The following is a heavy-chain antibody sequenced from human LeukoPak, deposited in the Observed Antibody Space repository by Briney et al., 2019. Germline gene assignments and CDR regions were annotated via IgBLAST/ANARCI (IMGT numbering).Heavy chain of an antibody. V-gene: IGHV1-18*01. CDR3: ARDRSSSGWSEVDY. J-gene: IGHJ4*02. D-gene: IGHD6-19*01. CDR1: GYTFTSYG. Sequence: ASVKVSCKASGYTFTSYGISWVRQAPGQGLEWMGWISAYNGNTNYAQKLQGRVTMTTDTSTSIAYMELRSLRSDDTAVYYCARDRSSSGWSEVDYWGQGTLVTVSS. CDR2: ISAYNGNT.